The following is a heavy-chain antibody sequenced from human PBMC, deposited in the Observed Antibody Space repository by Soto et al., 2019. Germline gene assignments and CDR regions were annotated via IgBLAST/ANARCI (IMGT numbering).Heavy chain of an antibody. V-gene: IGHV1-8*01. CDR2: MNPNSGNT. CDR3: AREIAVAGFDY. Sequence: QVQLVQSGAEVKKPGASVKVSCKASGYTFTSYDINWVRQATGQGLEWMGWMNPNSGNTASTQKFQGRVTMTRNTSISTAYMELSSLRPEDTAVYYCAREIAVAGFDYWGQGTLVTVSS. J-gene: IGHJ4*02. D-gene: IGHD6-19*01. CDR1: GYTFTSYD.